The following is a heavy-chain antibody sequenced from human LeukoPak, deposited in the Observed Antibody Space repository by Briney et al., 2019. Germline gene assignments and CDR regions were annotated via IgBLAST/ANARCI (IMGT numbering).Heavy chain of an antibody. D-gene: IGHD3-16*01. V-gene: IGHV3-30*02. Sequence: GGSLRLSCAASGFTFSSYGMHWVRQAPGKGLEWVAFIRYDGSNKYYADSVKGRFTISRDNSKNTLYLQTNSLRAEDTAVYYCALRIKPNGLDYLDYWGQGTLVTVSS. CDR3: ALRIKPNGLDYLDY. CDR2: IRYDGSNK. J-gene: IGHJ4*02. CDR1: GFTFSSYG.